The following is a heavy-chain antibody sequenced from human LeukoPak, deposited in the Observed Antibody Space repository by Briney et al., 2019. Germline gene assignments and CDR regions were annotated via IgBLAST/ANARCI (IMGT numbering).Heavy chain of an antibody. Sequence: GGSLRLSCAASGFTFSSYSMNWVRQAPGKGLEWVSSISSSSSYIYYADSVKGRFTISRDNAKNSLYLQMNSLRAEDTAVCYCARSGYCSSTSCYYYYGMDVWGQGTTVTVSS. J-gene: IGHJ6*02. V-gene: IGHV3-21*01. CDR2: ISSSSSYI. CDR1: GFTFSSYS. D-gene: IGHD2-2*01. CDR3: ARSGYCSSTSCYYYYGMDV.